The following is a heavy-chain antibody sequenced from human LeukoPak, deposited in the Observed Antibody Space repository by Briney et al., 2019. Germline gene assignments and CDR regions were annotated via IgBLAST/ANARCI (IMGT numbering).Heavy chain of an antibody. J-gene: IGHJ4*02. CDR1: GGTLSSYA. V-gene: IGHV1-69*13. D-gene: IGHD1-26*01. CDR3: ARGFRGGSHYVDY. Sequence: ASVRVSCKASGGTLSSYAISWVRQAPGQGLEWMGGIIPIFGTANYAQKFQGRVTITADESTSTAYMELSSLRSEDTAVYYCARGFRGGSHYVDYWGQGTLVTVSS. CDR2: IIPIFGTA.